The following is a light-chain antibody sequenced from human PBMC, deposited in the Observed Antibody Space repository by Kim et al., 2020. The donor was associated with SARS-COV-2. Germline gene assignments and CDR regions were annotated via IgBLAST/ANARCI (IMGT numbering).Light chain of an antibody. CDR1: QSVSSY. CDR2: DAS. CDR3: QQRSNWLYT. V-gene: IGKV3-11*01. J-gene: IGKJ2*01. Sequence: SLSPGERATRSGRASQSVSSYLAWYQQKPGQAPRLLSDDASNRATGIPARFSGSGSGTDFTLTISSLEPEDFAVYYCQQRSNWLYTFGQGTKLEI.